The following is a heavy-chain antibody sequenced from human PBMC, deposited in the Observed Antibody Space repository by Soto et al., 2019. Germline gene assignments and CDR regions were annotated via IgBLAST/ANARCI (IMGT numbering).Heavy chain of an antibody. CDR3: ARGSSSWEAVDV. V-gene: IGHV3-21*01. J-gene: IGHJ3*01. CDR1: GFSFSTFT. CDR2: VSSTGTYI. Sequence: PGGSLRLSCAASGFSFSTFTMNWVRQAPGQGLEWVSSVSSTGTYIFYSESLKGRFTISRDNAKNSLYLQMNSLRAEDTAMYYCARGSSSWEAVDVWGQGTMVTVSS. D-gene: IGHD1-26*01.